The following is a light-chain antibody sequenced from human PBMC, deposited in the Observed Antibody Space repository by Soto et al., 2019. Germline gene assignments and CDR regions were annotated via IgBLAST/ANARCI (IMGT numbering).Light chain of an antibody. CDR1: QSISYY. CDR2: AAS. Sequence: DIQMTQSPSSLSASVGDRVTITCRASQSISYYLNWYQQKPGKAPNLLIYAASSLQSGVPSRFSGSGSGTDFTLTISSLQPEDFATYYCQQSYSTPITFGQGTRLEIK. CDR3: QQSYSTPIT. J-gene: IGKJ5*01. V-gene: IGKV1-39*01.